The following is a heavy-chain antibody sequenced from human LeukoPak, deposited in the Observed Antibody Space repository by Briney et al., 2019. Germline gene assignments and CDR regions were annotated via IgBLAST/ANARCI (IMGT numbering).Heavy chain of an antibody. CDR1: GFTFNRFG. Sequence: GGSPRLSCATPGFTFNRFGMHWVRQAPGKGLEWVAVIWYDGSNKDYADSVKGRFTISRDNSKNTLYLQMSGLRAEDTAVYYCATSAHIEVGTAPPPDYWGQGTLVTVTS. D-gene: IGHD2-21*02. CDR3: ATSAHIEVGTAPPPDY. V-gene: IGHV3-33*01. CDR2: IWYDGSNK. J-gene: IGHJ4*02.